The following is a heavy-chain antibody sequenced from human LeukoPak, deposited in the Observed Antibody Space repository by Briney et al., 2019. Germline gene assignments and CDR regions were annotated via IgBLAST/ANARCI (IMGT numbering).Heavy chain of an antibody. V-gene: IGHV1-46*01. Sequence: ASVKVSCKASGYTFTSYGISWVRQAPGQGLEWMGVISPRGGDTRFAQRFQGRVTVTMDTSTSTVYMELNSLQSEDTAMCYCARTNWVAVTRDAFDVWGQGTMVTVSS. CDR3: ARTNWVAVTRDAFDV. CDR1: GYTFTSYG. CDR2: ISPRGGDT. J-gene: IGHJ3*01. D-gene: IGHD2-15*01.